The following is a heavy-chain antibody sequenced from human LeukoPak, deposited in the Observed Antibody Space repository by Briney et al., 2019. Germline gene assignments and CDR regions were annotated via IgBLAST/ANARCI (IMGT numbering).Heavy chain of an antibody. D-gene: IGHD1-7*01. CDR3: AGIGGNFYFDF. Sequence: PGGSLRLSCAASGFSFSIYWMHWVRHAPGKGLVWVSRINDEGSTTNYADSVKGRFTIARDNAKNTLYLQMNSLRAEDTAVYYCAGIGGNFYFDFWGQGALVTVSS. CDR1: GFSFSIYW. CDR2: INDEGSTT. J-gene: IGHJ4*02. V-gene: IGHV3-74*01.